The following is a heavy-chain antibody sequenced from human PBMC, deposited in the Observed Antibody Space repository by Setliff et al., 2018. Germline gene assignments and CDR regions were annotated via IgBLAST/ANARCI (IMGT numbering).Heavy chain of an antibody. CDR2: INTNTGNP. Sequence: GASVKVSCKASGYTFSSYAMNWVRQAPGQGLEWMGRINTNTGNPTYAQGFTGRFVFSLDTSVSTTYLQISSLKAEDTAVYYCARGEYTSLPSGVYYHMDVWGKGTTVTVSS. J-gene: IGHJ6*03. CDR1: GYTFSSYA. CDR3: ARGEYTSLPSGVYYHMDV. V-gene: IGHV7-4-1*02. D-gene: IGHD6-6*01.